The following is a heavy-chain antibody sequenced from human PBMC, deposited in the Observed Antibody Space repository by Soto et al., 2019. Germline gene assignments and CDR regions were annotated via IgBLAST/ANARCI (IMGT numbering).Heavy chain of an antibody. CDR3: ARENNVLPGGYFDY. Sequence: PSETLSLTCAVSGGSISSGGYSWRWIRQPPGKGLEWIGYIYHSGSTYYNPSLKSRVTISVDRSKNQFSLKLSSVTAADTAVYYCARENNVLPGGYFDYWGQGTLVTVS. V-gene: IGHV4-30-2*01. CDR2: IYHSGST. J-gene: IGHJ4*02. CDR1: GGSISSGGYS. D-gene: IGHD3-10*01.